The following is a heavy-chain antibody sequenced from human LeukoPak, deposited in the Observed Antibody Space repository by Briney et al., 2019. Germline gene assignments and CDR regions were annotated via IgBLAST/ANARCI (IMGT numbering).Heavy chain of an antibody. V-gene: IGHV4-59*08. CDR3: ARGHRSGWYYFDY. CDR1: GGSISSYY. J-gene: IGHJ4*02. Sequence: SETLSLTCTVSGGSISSYYWSWIRQPPGRGLEWIGNIYDSGSTNFNPSLKSRVTISVDTSKNQFSLKLSSVTAADTAVYYCARGHRSGWYYFDYWGQGTLVTVSS. CDR2: IYDSGST. D-gene: IGHD6-19*01.